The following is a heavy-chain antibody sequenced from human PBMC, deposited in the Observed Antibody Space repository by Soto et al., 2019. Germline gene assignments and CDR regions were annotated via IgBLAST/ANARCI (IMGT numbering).Heavy chain of an antibody. D-gene: IGHD6-19*01. Sequence: PGESLKISCKGSGYTFTSYWIAWVRQMPGKGLEWMGIIYPGDSDTRYSPPFQGQVSISADKSISTAYLQWSSLKASDTAMYYCARQDGSALYYFDYWGQGTLVTVSS. CDR3: ARQDGSALYYFDY. CDR2: IYPGDSDT. J-gene: IGHJ4*02. CDR1: GYTFTSYW. V-gene: IGHV5-51*01.